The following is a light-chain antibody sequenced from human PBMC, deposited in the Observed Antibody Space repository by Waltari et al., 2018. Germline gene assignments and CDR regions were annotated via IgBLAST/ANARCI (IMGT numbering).Light chain of an antibody. V-gene: IGKV3-15*01. Sequence: ETVVTQSPATLSMSPGERATLSCRTSQSIDSSLAWYQQRPGQAPRLLIYRASTRATGIPDRFSGSGSETEFTLTISSLQSEDIAVYYCQQYNNWPPGTFGQGTKVEI. CDR1: QSIDSS. J-gene: IGKJ1*01. CDR2: RAS. CDR3: QQYNNWPPGT.